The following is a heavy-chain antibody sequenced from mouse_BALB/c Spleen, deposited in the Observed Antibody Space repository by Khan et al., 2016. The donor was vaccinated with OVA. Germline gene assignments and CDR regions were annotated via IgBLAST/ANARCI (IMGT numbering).Heavy chain of an antibody. V-gene: IGHV1-9*01. CDR2: IFPGSGNT. CDR1: GYTFSSYW. CDR3: ARGGYGGFAY. Sequence: QVQLKQSGAELMKPGASVKISCKATGYTFSSYWIEWVKQRPGHGLEWIGDIFPGSGNTNFNENFRDKATFTSDSSSNNAYMQLSSLTSEDSAVYYCARGGYGGFAYWGQGTLVTVSA. J-gene: IGHJ3*01. D-gene: IGHD2-2*01.